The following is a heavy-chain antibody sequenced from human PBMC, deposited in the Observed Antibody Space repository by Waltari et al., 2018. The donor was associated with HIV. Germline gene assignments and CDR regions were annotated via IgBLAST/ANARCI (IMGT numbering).Heavy chain of an antibody. CDR1: GFTFSTSS. CDR2: ISSSSTTI. V-gene: IGHV3-48*04. D-gene: IGHD2-21*01. J-gene: IGHJ3*02. Sequence: VQLVESGGGLVQPGGSLRVSCAASGFTFSTSSMNWVRQAPGKGLEWVSYISSSSTTIYYADSVKGRFTISRDNAKNLLYLQMNSLRAEDTAVYYCARDKAVIQPDAFDIWGQGTMVTVSS. CDR3: ARDKAVIQPDAFDI.